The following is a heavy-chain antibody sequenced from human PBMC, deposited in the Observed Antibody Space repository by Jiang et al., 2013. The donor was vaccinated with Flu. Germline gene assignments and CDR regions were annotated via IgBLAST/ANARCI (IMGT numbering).Heavy chain of an antibody. J-gene: IGHJ4*02. V-gene: IGHV3-23*01. Sequence: GLVQPGGSLRLSCVASGFTLTSYAMRWVRQTPGKGLEWVSTIGAGGTTYYADSVRGRFTISRDISKNTVYLQINSLRAEDTAVYYCAMGGSGQGRSGNYYYIDWGQGTLVTVSS. D-gene: IGHD3-10*01. CDR1: GFTLTSYA. CDR3: AMGGSGQGRSGNYYYID. CDR2: IGAGGTT.